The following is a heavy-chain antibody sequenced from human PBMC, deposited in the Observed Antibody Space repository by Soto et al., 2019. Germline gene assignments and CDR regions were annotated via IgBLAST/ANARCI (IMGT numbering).Heavy chain of an antibody. CDR2: ISGYNGDT. CDR1: GYTFTSYG. CDR3: AKNGQPPYYYYGLDV. Sequence: ASVKVSCKASGYTFTSYGITWVRQAPGQGLEWMGWISGYNGDTNYAQKFQGRVSMTIDTSTTTAYMELRSLTSDDTAVYYCAKNGQPPYYYYGLDVWGQGTKVTVSS. V-gene: IGHV1-18*01. D-gene: IGHD2-8*01. J-gene: IGHJ6*02.